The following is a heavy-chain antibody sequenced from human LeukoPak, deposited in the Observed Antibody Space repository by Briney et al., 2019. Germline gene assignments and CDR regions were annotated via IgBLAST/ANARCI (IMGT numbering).Heavy chain of an antibody. CDR2: ISYDGNNK. CDR1: GFXFSSYA. D-gene: IGHD3-22*01. V-gene: IGHV3-30*04. Sequence: PGGSLRLSCGASGFXFSSYAIHWVRQAPGKGLEWVAVISYDGNNKYYGDSVKGRFTISRDNSKNTLDLQMNSLRAEDTAVYYCVKDEYSSAYKSHFDYWGQGTLVTVSS. CDR3: VKDEYSSAYKSHFDY. J-gene: IGHJ4*02.